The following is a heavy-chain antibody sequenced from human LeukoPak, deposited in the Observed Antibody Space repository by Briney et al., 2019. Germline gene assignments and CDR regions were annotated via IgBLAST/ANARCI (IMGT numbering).Heavy chain of an antibody. Sequence: PGGSLRLSCAASEFTFSSYWMSWVRQAPGKGLEWVANIKQDGSEKYYVDSVKGRFTISRDNAKNSLYLQMNSLRAEDTAVYYCARERGCSGGSCYSYYFDYWGQGTLVTVPS. CDR1: EFTFSSYW. CDR2: IKQDGSEK. V-gene: IGHV3-7*03. D-gene: IGHD2-15*01. CDR3: ARERGCSGGSCYSYYFDY. J-gene: IGHJ4*02.